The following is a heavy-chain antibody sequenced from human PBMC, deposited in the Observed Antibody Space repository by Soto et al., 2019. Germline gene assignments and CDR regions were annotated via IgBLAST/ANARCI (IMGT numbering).Heavy chain of an antibody. CDR3: ARERYYYDSSGYYFRYFDY. V-gene: IGHV4-30-4*01. CDR1: GGSISSGDYY. D-gene: IGHD3-22*01. J-gene: IGHJ4*02. Sequence: SETLSLTCTVSGGSISSGDYYWSWIRQPPGKGLEWIGYIYYSGSTYYNPSLKSRVTISVDTSKNQFSLKLSSVTAADTAVYYCARERYYYDSSGYYFRYFDYWGQGTLVTVSS. CDR2: IYYSGST.